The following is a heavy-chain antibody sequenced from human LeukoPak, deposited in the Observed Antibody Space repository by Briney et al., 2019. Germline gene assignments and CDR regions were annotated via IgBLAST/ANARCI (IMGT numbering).Heavy chain of an antibody. J-gene: IGHJ6*03. CDR3: AFGYSNYFGYYYYYMDV. V-gene: IGHV1-69*05. CDR2: IIPIFGTA. CDR1: GGTFSSYA. Sequence: GASVKVSCKASGGTFSSYAISWVRQAPGQGLEWMGGIIPIFGTANYAQKFQGRVTITTDESTSTAYMELSSLRSEDTAAYYCAFGYSNYFGYYYYYMDVWGKGTTVTVSS. D-gene: IGHD4-11*01.